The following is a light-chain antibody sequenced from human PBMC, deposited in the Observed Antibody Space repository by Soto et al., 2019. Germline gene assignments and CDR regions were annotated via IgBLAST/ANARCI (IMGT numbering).Light chain of an antibody. CDR3: QQYGSSLF. Sequence: EIVMTQSPATLSVSPGERATLSCRASQSVSSSYLAWYQQKPGQAPRLLIYGASSRATGIPDRFSGSGSGTDFTLTISRLEPEDFAVYYCQQYGSSLFFGPGTKVDIK. J-gene: IGKJ3*01. CDR2: GAS. CDR1: QSVSSSY. V-gene: IGKV3-20*01.